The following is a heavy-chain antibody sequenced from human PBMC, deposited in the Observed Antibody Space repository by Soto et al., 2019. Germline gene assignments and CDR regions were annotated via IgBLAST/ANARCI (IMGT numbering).Heavy chain of an antibody. CDR1: GGSVSSGTYY. Sequence: SETMSLTCTVSGGSVSSGTYYWSWIRQPPGKGLEWIGYMSYSGSTNYNPSLKSRVTISVDTSKNQFSLKLSSVTAADTAVYYCARVFGFGGMDVWGQGTTVTVSS. CDR2: MSYSGST. J-gene: IGHJ6*02. D-gene: IGHD3-10*01. CDR3: ARVFGFGGMDV. V-gene: IGHV4-61*01.